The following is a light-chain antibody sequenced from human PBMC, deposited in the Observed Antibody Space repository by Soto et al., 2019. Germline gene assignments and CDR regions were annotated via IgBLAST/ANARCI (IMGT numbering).Light chain of an antibody. CDR2: GAS. Sequence: DIQMTQSPSSLSASVGDRVTITCRASQSISNFLNWYQQKPGKAPKLLIYGASSLQSGVPSRFSGSGSGTDFTLKISRVEAEDVGLYYCMQATHFPRTFGQGTKVDIK. J-gene: IGKJ1*01. CDR3: MQATHFPRT. CDR1: QSISNF. V-gene: IGKV1-39*01.